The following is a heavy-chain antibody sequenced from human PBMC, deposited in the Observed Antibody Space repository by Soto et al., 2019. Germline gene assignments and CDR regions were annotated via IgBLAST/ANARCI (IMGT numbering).Heavy chain of an antibody. Sequence: SGPTLVNPTQTLTLTCSFSGFSLSTAGMCVSWIRQPPGKALEWLALIDWDDGKFYSTSLKTRLSVSKDTPKNQVVLTVTNMDPVDTATYYCARIAAPHYGLDVWGQGTTVTVSS. CDR1: GFSLSTAGMC. CDR2: IDWDDGK. D-gene: IGHD6-13*01. V-gene: IGHV2-70*01. J-gene: IGHJ6*02. CDR3: ARIAAPHYGLDV.